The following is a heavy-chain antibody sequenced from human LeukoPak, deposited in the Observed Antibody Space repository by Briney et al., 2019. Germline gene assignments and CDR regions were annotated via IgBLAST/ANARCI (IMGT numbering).Heavy chain of an antibody. CDR2: IYHSGST. D-gene: IGHD3-10*01. V-gene: IGHV4-38-2*02. Sequence: PSETLSLTCTVSGYSISSGYYWGWIRQPPGKGLEWIGSIYHSGSTYYNPSLKSRVTISVDTSKNQFSLKLSSVTAADTAVYYCARARRVVEYYYGSGSYIYFDYWGQGTLVTVSS. CDR1: GYSISSGYY. J-gene: IGHJ4*02. CDR3: ARARRVVEYYYGSGSYIYFDY.